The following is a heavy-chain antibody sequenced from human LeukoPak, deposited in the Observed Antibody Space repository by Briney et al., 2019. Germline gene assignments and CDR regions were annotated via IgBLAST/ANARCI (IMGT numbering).Heavy chain of an antibody. D-gene: IGHD6-19*01. CDR2: VNPNSGGT. Sequence: GASVKVSCKASGYTFTGYYMHWVRQAPGQGLEWMGWVNPNSGGTNYAQKFQGRVTMTRDTSIRTAYMELSRLRSDDTAVYYCARVVAGFYYYMDVWGKATTVTVSS. CDR3: ARVVAGFYYYMDV. CDR1: GYTFTGYY. J-gene: IGHJ6*03. V-gene: IGHV1-2*02.